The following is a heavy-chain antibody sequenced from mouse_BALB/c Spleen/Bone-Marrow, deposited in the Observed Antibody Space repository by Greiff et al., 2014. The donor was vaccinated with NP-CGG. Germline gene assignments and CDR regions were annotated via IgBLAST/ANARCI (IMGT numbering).Heavy chain of an antibody. CDR2: IRLKSHNYAT. CDR3: TTGFAY. CDR1: GFTFSNYW. V-gene: IGHV6-6*02. J-gene: IGHJ3*01. Sequence: EVKLMESGGGLVQPGGSMKLSCVASGFTFSNYWMNWVRQSPEKGLEWVAEIRLKSHNYATRYAESVKGRFTISRDDSKSSVYLQMNNLGAEDTGIYYCTTGFAYWGQGTLVTVSA.